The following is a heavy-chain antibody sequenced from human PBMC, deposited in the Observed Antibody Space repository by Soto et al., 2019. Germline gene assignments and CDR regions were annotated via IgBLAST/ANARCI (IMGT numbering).Heavy chain of an antibody. CDR2: IWYDGSGQ. CDR1: GFTCSNYG. CDR3: AKEEVARKYYGQSFDV. D-gene: IGHD4-17*01. J-gene: IGHJ6*02. Sequence: QVQLVESGGGLVQPGRSLRLSCVVSGFTCSNYGMHWVRQAPGKGLEWVADIWYDGSGQRYAGSVQGRFTISRDHSQNTLYLQINSLRVEDTSGYYCAKEEVARKYYGQSFDVWGQWTTVTVS. V-gene: IGHV3-33*03.